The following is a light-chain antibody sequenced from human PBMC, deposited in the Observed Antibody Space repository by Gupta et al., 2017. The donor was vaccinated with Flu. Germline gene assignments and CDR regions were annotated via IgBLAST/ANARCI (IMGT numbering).Light chain of an antibody. V-gene: IGKV1-39*01. CDR1: QTIRSY. CDR2: AVS. CDR3: QQNSRAPRT. J-gene: IGKJ1*01. Sequence: DIQMTQSPASLSASVGDTVTINCRASQTIRSYLNWYQQRPGKAPKLLIYAVSTLHGGVPSRFSGSGSGTDFTLTITSLQPEDVATYYCQQNSRAPRTFGQGTKVEIK.